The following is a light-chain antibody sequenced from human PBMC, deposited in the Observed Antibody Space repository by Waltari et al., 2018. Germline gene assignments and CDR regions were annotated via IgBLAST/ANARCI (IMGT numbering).Light chain of an antibody. V-gene: IGLV2-23*01. CDR1: SSDIGNYNFF. Sequence: QSALTQPASVSGSPGQSITIPCPGTSSDIGNYNFFVSWYQHRPGEAPKLIIYEGNVRPSGVSDRFSGSKSGNAASLTISGLQAEDEAHYYSCSYGVRVFFGGGTKLTVL. CDR2: EGN. CDR3: CSYGVRVF. J-gene: IGLJ2*01.